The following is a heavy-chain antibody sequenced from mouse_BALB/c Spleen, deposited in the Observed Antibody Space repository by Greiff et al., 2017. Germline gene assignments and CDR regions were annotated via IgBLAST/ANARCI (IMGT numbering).Heavy chain of an antibody. D-gene: IGHD2-1*01. CDR1: GFTFSSYT. V-gene: IGHV5-6-4*01. CDR2: ISSCGSYT. J-gene: IGHJ1*01. Sequence: EVKLMESGGGLVKPGGSLKLSCAASGFTFSSYTMSWVRQTPEKRLEWVATISSCGSYTYYPDSVKGRFTISRDNAKNTLYLQMSSLKSEDTAMYYCKRDQGGKYDRYFEVWGAGTTVTGSS. CDR3: KRDQGGKYDRYFEV.